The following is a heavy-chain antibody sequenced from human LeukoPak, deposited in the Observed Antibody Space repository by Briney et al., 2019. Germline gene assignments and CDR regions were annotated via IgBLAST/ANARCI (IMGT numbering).Heavy chain of an antibody. CDR2: ISGSGGST. V-gene: IGHV3-23*01. CDR1: GFTFSSYA. D-gene: IGHD5-12*01. CDR3: TRDSGYNAFDI. Sequence: GRSLRLSCVASGFTFSSYAMSWVRQAPGKGLEWVSAISGSGGSTYYADSVKGRFTISRDNSKNTLYLQMNSLRAEDTAVYYCTRDSGYNAFDIWGQGTMVTVSS. J-gene: IGHJ3*02.